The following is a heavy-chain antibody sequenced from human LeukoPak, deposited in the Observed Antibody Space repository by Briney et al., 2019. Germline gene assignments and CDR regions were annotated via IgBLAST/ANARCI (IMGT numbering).Heavy chain of an antibody. V-gene: IGHV1-3*01. D-gene: IGHD3-10*01. CDR3: ARGGSGSYYNSDFDY. Sequence: ASVKVSCKASGYTFTSYAMHWVRQAPGQRLEWMGWINAGNGNTKYSQKFQGRVTITRDTSASTAYMELSSLRSEDTAVYYCARGGSGSYYNSDFDYWGQGTLVTVSS. CDR2: INAGNGNT. J-gene: IGHJ4*02. CDR1: GYTFTSYA.